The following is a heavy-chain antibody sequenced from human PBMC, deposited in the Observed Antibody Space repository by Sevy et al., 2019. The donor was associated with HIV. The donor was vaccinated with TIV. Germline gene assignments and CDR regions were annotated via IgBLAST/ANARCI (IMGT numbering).Heavy chain of an antibody. Sequence: GGSLRLSCAASGFTFSSYSMNWVRQAPGKGLEWVSSISSSSSYIYYADSVKGRFTISRDNAKNSLYLQMNSLRAEDTAVYYCARGQNYYGSGSYYNGQFDYWGQGTLVTVSS. D-gene: IGHD3-10*01. CDR3: ARGQNYYGSGSYYNGQFDY. CDR2: ISSSSSYI. V-gene: IGHV3-21*01. CDR1: GFTFSSYS. J-gene: IGHJ4*02.